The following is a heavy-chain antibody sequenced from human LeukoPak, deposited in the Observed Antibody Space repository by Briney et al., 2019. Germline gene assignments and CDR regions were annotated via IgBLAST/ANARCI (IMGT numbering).Heavy chain of an antibody. Sequence: GGSLRLSCAASGFTFRDYSMNWVRQAPGKGPECVSYISPTSSNIFYVDSVKGRFTISRDNAKNSLYLQMNSLRAEDTAVYYCARDVRYGDYAGWFDPWGQGTLVTVSS. V-gene: IGHV3-48*04. CDR2: ISPTSSNI. D-gene: IGHD4-17*01. J-gene: IGHJ5*02. CDR3: ARDVRYGDYAGWFDP. CDR1: GFTFRDYS.